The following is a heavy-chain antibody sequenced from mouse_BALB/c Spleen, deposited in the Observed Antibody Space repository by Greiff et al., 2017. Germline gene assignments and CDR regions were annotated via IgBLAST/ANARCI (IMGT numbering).Heavy chain of an antibody. CDR2: IWGDGST. V-gene: IGHV2-6-7*01. J-gene: IGHJ2*01. Sequence: QVQLQQSGPGLVAPSQSLSITCTVSGFSLTGYGVNWVRQPPGKGLEWLGTIWGDGSTDYNSDLKSRLSISKDNSKSQVFLKMNSLQTDDTARYYCARGDDGYVLDYWGQGTTLTVSS. D-gene: IGHD2-3*01. CDR1: GFSLTGYG. CDR3: ARGDDGYVLDY.